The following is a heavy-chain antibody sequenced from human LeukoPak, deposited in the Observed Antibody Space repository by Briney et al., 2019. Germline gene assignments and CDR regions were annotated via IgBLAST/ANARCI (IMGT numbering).Heavy chain of an antibody. CDR3: AREIITGTRTFDY. CDR1: GYTFANYA. V-gene: IGHV1-3*01. CDR2: INAGNGNT. D-gene: IGHD1-20*01. Sequence: GASVKVSCKASGYTFANYAMHWVRQAPGQRLEWMGWINAGNGNTKYSQKFQGRVTITRDTSATTAYMELSSPRSEDTAVYYCAREIITGTRTFDYWGQGTLVTVSS. J-gene: IGHJ4*02.